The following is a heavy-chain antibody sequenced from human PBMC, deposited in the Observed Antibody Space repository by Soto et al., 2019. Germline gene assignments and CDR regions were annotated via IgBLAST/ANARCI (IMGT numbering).Heavy chain of an antibody. CDR2: IYATGTT. CDR3: VRDGTKTLRDWFDP. Sequence: KASETLSLTCTVSGASISGFYWSWIRKSAGKGLEWIGRIYATGTTDYNPSLKSRVMMSVDTSKRQFSLKLRSVTAADTAVYYCVRDGTKTLRDWFDPWGQGISVTVSS. V-gene: IGHV4-4*07. D-gene: IGHD1-1*01. J-gene: IGHJ5*02. CDR1: GASISGFY.